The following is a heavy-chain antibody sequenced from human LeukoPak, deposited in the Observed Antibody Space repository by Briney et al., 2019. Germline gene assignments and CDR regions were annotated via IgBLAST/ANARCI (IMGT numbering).Heavy chain of an antibody. CDR2: ISGSGGST. CDR1: GFTFSNYA. CDR3: AKDPLRYYESPGENWFDP. J-gene: IGHJ5*02. Sequence: GGSLRLSCAASGFTFSNYAMSWVRHTPGKGLEWVSAISGSGGSTYYADSVKGRFTIARDNSKNTLYLQMNSLRAEDTALYYCAKDPLRYYESPGENWFDPWGQGTLVTVSS. V-gene: IGHV3-23*01. D-gene: IGHD3-22*01.